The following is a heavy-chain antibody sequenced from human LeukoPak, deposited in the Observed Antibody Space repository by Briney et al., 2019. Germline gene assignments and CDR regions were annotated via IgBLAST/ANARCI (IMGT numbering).Heavy chain of an antibody. Sequence: PSETLSLTCTVSGGSISSYYWSWIRQPPGKGLEWIGYIYYSGSTNYNPSLKSRVTISVDTSKNQFSLKLSSVTAADTAVYYCARSSSTVTPFDYWGQGTLVTVSS. J-gene: IGHJ4*02. CDR2: IYYSGST. CDR1: GGSISSYY. CDR3: ARSSSTVTPFDY. V-gene: IGHV4-59*01. D-gene: IGHD4-17*01.